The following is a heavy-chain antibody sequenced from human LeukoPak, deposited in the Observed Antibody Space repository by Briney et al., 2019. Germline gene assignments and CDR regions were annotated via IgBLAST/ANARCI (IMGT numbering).Heavy chain of an antibody. V-gene: IGHV3-30-3*02. D-gene: IGHD3-3*01. CDR1: GFTFSGYP. CDR2: ISYDGSNK. J-gene: IGHJ6*02. Sequence: GGSLRLSCAASGFTFSGYPIHWVRQAPGKGLEWVAVISYDGSNKYYADSVKGRFTISRDNSKNTLYLQMNSLRAEDTAVYYCAKDKGGRGIGVVRENYYGMDVWGQGTTVTVSS. CDR3: AKDKGGRGIGVVRENYYGMDV.